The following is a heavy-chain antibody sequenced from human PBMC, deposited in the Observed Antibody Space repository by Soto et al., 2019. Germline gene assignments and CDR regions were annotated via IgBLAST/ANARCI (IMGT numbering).Heavy chain of an antibody. CDR1: GDTFNFYS. CDR3: ASSYGSGYRAFDY. J-gene: IGHJ4*02. Sequence: QVQLVQSGAEVKRPGSSVKVSCKASGDTFNFYSINWVRQAPGLGLEWMGRVNPIVSMSNYAQKFQGRVTMTADKCTSTAYRELSSLRSEDTAIYYCASSYGSGYRAFDYWGQGALVTVSS. CDR2: VNPIVSMS. D-gene: IGHD3-10*01. V-gene: IGHV1-69*02.